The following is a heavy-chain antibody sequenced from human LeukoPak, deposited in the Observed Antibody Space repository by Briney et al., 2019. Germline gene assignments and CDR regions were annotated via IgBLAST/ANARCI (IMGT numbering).Heavy chain of an antibody. Sequence: GGSRRLSCAASGFTFSSYSMNWVRQAPGKGLEWVSYISSGSRTINYADSVKGRFTMSRDNAKNSLYLQMNSLRAEDTAVYYCARESISGHRDFDYWGQGALVTVSS. D-gene: IGHD1-26*01. J-gene: IGHJ4*02. V-gene: IGHV3-48*01. CDR3: ARESISGHRDFDY. CDR1: GFTFSSYS. CDR2: ISSGSRTI.